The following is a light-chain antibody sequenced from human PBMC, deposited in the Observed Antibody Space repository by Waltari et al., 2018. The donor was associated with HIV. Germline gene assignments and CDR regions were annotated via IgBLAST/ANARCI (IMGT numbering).Light chain of an antibody. CDR1: QSISSS. Sequence: DIQLTQSPSTLSASVGDSATITCRASQSISSSLAWYQQKPGKAPKLLINKASTLESGVPFRFSGSASGTEFTLTITSLQPDDVATYYCQHYNNFPWTFGQGTKVEI. V-gene: IGKV1-5*03. CDR3: QHYNNFPWT. J-gene: IGKJ1*01. CDR2: KAS.